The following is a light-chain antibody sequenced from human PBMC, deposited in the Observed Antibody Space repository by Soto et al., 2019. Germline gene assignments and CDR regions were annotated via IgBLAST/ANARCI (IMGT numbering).Light chain of an antibody. J-gene: IGKJ1*01. CDR2: AAS. V-gene: IGKV1-6*01. Sequence: AIQMTQSPSSLSAFVGDRVTITCRARQAIRNDLGWYQQKPGKAPKLLIYAASSLQSGVPSRFSGSGSGTDFTLTISRLQPEDFATYYCLQDFNYPRTFGQGTKVEIK. CDR3: LQDFNYPRT. CDR1: QAIRND.